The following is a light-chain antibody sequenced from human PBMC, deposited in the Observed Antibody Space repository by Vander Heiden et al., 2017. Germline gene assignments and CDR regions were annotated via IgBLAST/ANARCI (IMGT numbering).Light chain of an antibody. J-gene: IGKJ1*01. Sequence: DIQMTQSPSSLSASVGDRVTITCRASLNINSYLNWYQLKPGRAPTILIYDTSSLQSGVPSRFSGSGSGTDFSLTISSLQPEDSSTYDCQQTYTTPRTFAHGAKVEI. CDR2: DTS. CDR3: QQTYTTPRT. V-gene: IGKV1-39*01. CDR1: LNINSY.